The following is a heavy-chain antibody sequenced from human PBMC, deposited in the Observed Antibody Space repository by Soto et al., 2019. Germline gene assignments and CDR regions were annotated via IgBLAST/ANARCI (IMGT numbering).Heavy chain of an antibody. J-gene: IGHJ5*02. V-gene: IGHV4-59*08. Sequence: PWETLSLTCTVSGGSISSYYWSWIRQPPGKGLEWIGYIYYSGSTNYNPSLKSRVTISVDTSKNQFSLKLSSVTAADTVVYYCARKRGIADRYWSDPWGQGTLVTVSS. D-gene: IGHD6-13*01. CDR1: GGSISSYY. CDR2: IYYSGST. CDR3: ARKRGIADRYWSDP.